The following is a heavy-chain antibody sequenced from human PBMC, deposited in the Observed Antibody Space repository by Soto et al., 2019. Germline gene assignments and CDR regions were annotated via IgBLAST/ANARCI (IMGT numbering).Heavy chain of an antibody. Sequence: SETLSLTCAVYGGSFSGYYWSWIRQPPGKGLEWIGEINHSGSTNYNPSLKGRVTISVDTSKNQFSLKLSSVTAADTAVYYCARGPDARDFDYWGQGTMVTVYS. CDR3: ARGPDARDFDY. CDR2: INHSGST. V-gene: IGHV4-34*01. CDR1: GGSFSGYY. J-gene: IGHJ4*02.